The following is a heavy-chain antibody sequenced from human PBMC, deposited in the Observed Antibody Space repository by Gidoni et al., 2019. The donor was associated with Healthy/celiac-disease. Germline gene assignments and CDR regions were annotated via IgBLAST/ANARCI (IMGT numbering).Heavy chain of an antibody. D-gene: IGHD3-22*01. CDR2: ISYDGSNK. CDR1: GFTFSSYG. V-gene: IGHV3-30*18. CDR3: AKDTDSSGFDP. J-gene: IGHJ5*02. Sequence: QVQLVESGGGVVQPGRSLRLSCAASGFTFSSYGMHWVRQAPGKGLEWVAVISYDGSNKYYADSVKGRFTSSRDNSKNTLYLQMNSLRAEDTAVYYCAKDTDSSGFDPWGQGTLVTVSS.